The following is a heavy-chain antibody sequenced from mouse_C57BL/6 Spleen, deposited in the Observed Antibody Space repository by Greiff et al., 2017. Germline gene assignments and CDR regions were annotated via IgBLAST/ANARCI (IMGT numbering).Heavy chain of an antibody. CDR3: ARRCGYSYDMDY. CDR1: GYTFTSYG. J-gene: IGHJ4*01. CDR2: IYPRSGNT. V-gene: IGHV1-81*01. D-gene: IGHD2-3*01. Sequence: VQLQQSGAELARPGASVKLSCKASGYTFTSYGISWVKQRTGQGLEWIGEIYPRSGNTYYNEKFKGKATLTADKSSSTAYMELRSLTSEDSAVYFCARRCGYSYDMDYWGQGTSVTVSS.